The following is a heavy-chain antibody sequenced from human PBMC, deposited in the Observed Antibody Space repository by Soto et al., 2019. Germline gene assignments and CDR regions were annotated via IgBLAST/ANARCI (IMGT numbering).Heavy chain of an antibody. V-gene: IGHV4-31*03. D-gene: IGHD3-22*01. CDR1: GGSISSGGYY. Sequence: SETLSLTCTVSGGSISSGGYYWSWIRQHPGKGLEWIGYIYYSGSTYYNPSLKSRVTISVDTSKNQFSLKLSSVTAADTAVYYCARDRDSSGYTLDYWGQGTLVTVSS. CDR3: ARDRDSSGYTLDY. J-gene: IGHJ4*02. CDR2: IYYSGST.